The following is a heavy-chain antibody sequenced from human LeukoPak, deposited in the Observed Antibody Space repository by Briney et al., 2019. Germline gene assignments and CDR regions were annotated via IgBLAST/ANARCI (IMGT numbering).Heavy chain of an antibody. J-gene: IGHJ6*02. D-gene: IGHD6-19*01. CDR1: GDSVSSNSFA. V-gene: IGHV6-1*01. CDR2: TYYRSKWYN. CDR3: ARDPYSSGWPSYYYYGMDV. Sequence: SQTLSLTCAISGDSVSSNSFAWNWIRQSPSRGLEWLGRTYYRSKWYNDYAVSVKSRITVNPDTSKNQFSLQLNSVAPEDTAVYYCARDPYSSGWPSYYYYGMDVWGQGTTVTVSS.